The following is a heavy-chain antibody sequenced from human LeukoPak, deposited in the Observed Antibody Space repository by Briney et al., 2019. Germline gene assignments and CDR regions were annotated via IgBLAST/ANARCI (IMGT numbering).Heavy chain of an antibody. CDR1: GGSISSSSYY. CDR3: ARALVRGAPGLFDY. CDR2: IYYSGST. J-gene: IGHJ4*02. Sequence: SETLSLTCTASGGSISSSSYYWGWIRQPPGKRLEWIGSIYYSGSTYYNTSLKSRVTISVDTSKNQFSLKLSSVTAADTAVYYCARALVRGAPGLFDYWGQGTLVTVSS. V-gene: IGHV4-39*07. D-gene: IGHD3-10*01.